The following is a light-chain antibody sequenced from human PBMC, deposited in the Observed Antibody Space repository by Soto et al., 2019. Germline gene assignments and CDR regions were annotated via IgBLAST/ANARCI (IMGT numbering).Light chain of an antibody. CDR1: QSITTW. Sequence: DIPMTQSPSTLSASVGDRVVITCRASQSITTWLAWYQQKPAKAPKLLIYDAPSLESGVPSRFSGSGSGTEFTLTISSLQPDDFATYYCQQYNDYWTFGQGTKVDIK. CDR3: QQYNDYWT. J-gene: IGKJ1*01. V-gene: IGKV1-5*01. CDR2: DAP.